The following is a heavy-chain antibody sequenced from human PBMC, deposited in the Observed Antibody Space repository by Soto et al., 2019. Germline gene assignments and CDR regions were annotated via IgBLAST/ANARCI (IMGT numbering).Heavy chain of an antibody. J-gene: IGHJ6*02. D-gene: IGHD3-9*01. V-gene: IGHV3-11*06. Sequence: QVQLVESGGGLVKPGGSLRLSCAASGFTFSDYYMSWIRQAPGKGLEWVSSISSSSSYIYYADSVKGRFTISRDNAKNSLYLQMNSLRAEDTAVYYCAEEGTGYYPTWDYYGMDVWGQGTTVTVSS. CDR2: ISSSSSYI. CDR3: AEEGTGYYPTWDYYGMDV. CDR1: GFTFSDYY.